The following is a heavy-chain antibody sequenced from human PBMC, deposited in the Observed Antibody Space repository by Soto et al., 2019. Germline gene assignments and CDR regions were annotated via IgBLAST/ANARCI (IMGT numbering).Heavy chain of an antibody. CDR1: GYTFTSYY. Sequence: ASVKVSCKASGYTFTSYYMHWVRQAPGQGLEWMGIINPSGGSTSYAQKFQGRVTMTRDTSTSTVYMELSSLRSEDTAVYHCATPKRYCSGGSCYSSYYYDSSGSFYGMDVWGQGTTVTVSS. J-gene: IGHJ6*02. CDR3: ATPKRYCSGGSCYSSYYYDSSGSFYGMDV. V-gene: IGHV1-46*01. D-gene: IGHD2-15*01. CDR2: INPSGGST.